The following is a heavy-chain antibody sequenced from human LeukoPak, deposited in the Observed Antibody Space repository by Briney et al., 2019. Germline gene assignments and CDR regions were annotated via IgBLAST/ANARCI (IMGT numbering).Heavy chain of an antibody. D-gene: IGHD2-15*01. CDR3: AKHERYCSGGDCFHWFDP. J-gene: IGHJ5*02. Sequence: GGSLRLSCTASGFTFSSYAMHWVRQAPGKGLDWVAFVRYDGSNKDYADSVKGRFTISRDNSKDTLYLQMNSLRPEDTAVYYCAKHERYCSGGDCFHWFDPWGQGTLVTVSS. CDR1: GFTFSSYA. CDR2: VRYDGSNK. V-gene: IGHV3-30*02.